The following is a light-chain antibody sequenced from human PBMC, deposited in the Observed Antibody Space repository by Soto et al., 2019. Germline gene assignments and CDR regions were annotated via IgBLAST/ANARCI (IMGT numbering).Light chain of an antibody. V-gene: IGKV3-15*01. CDR3: QQYRSWPRT. CDR1: QSVSSK. CDR2: DAS. Sequence: EIVMTQSPTTVSVSPGERATLSCRASQSVSSKLAWYQQKPGQPPRLLFFDASARATGVPDRFRGSGSGTEFILTISGLQSEDFAVYYCQQYRSWPRTFGQGSKVEI. J-gene: IGKJ1*01.